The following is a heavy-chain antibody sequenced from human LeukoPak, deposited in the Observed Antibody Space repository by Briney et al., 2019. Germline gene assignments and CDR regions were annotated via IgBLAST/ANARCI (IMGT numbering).Heavy chain of an antibody. CDR2: ISSSISYI. V-gene: IGHV3-21*01. CDR3: ARAWQDIVVVPAAIGY. D-gene: IGHD2-2*01. J-gene: IGHJ4*02. Sequence: GGSLRLSCAASGFTFSSYSMNWVRQAPGKGLEWVSSISSSISYIHYADSVKGRFTISRDNAKNSLYLQMNSLRAEDTAVYYCARAWQDIVVVPAAIGYWGQGTLVTVSS. CDR1: GFTFSSYS.